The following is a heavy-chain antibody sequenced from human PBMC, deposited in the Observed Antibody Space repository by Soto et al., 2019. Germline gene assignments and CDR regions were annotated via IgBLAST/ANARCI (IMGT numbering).Heavy chain of an antibody. CDR1: GFTLSSYA. V-gene: IGHV3-23*01. D-gene: IGHD3-3*01. J-gene: IGHJ5*02. Sequence: GSLRLSCAASGFTLSSYAMSWVRQAPGKGLEWVSAISGSGGSTYYADSVKGRFTISRDNSKNTLYLQMNSLRAEDTAVYYCAKDVPEWLPRTINWFDPWGQGTLVTAPQ. CDR2: ISGSGGST. CDR3: AKDVPEWLPRTINWFDP.